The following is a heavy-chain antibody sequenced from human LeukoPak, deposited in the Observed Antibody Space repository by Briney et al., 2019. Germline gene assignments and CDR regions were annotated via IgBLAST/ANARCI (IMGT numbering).Heavy chain of an antibody. CDR2: IYYSGST. Sequence: SETLSLTCTVSGGSISSSSYYWGWIRQPPGKGLEWIGSIYYSGSTYYNPSLKSRVTISVDTSKNQFSLKLSSVTAADTAVYYCARDTVTYGMDVWGQGTTVTVSS. CDR3: ARDTVTYGMDV. J-gene: IGHJ6*02. D-gene: IGHD4-17*01. CDR1: GGSISSSSYY. V-gene: IGHV4-39*07.